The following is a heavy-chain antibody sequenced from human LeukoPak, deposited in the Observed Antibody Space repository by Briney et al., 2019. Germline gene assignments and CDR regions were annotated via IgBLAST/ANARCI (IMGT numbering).Heavy chain of an antibody. V-gene: IGHV1-18*01. CDR2: ISDSNNKT. Sequence: ASVKVSCKASGYTFTSYGLSWVRQAPGQGLEWMGWISDSNNKTNYAQNLQGRVTMITDTSTSTAYMELRSLRSDDTAVYYCARVQIVVVTGSYYPDAFDIWGQGTTVTVSS. D-gene: IGHD2-21*02. J-gene: IGHJ3*02. CDR1: GYTFTSYG. CDR3: ARVQIVVVTGSYYPDAFDI.